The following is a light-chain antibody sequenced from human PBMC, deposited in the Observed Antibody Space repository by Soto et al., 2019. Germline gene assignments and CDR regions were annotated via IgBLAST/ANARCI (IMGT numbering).Light chain of an antibody. CDR2: GNT. CDR3: QTYDSSLSGLYV. CDR1: RSNIGAGYD. Sequence: QSVLTQPPSVSGAPGQRVTISCTGSRSNIGAGYDVHWYQQLPGTAPKLLIYGNTNRPSGVPDRFSGSKSGTSASLAIAGLQTEDEGDYYCQTYDSSLSGLYVFGTGTKLTVL. J-gene: IGLJ1*01. V-gene: IGLV1-40*01.